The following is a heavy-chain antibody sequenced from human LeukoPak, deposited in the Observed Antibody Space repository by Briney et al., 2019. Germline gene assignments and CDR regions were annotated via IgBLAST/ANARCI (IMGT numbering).Heavy chain of an antibody. CDR2: INWKGGST. Sequence: GRSLRLSCAASGLTFDDYGMSWVRQAPGKGLEWVSGINWKGGSTGYADSAKGRFTISRDNAKNSLYLQMNSLRAEDTALYYCARGVAYYYDSSGYLGTDFDYWGQGTLVTVSS. CDR3: ARGVAYYYDSSGYLGTDFDY. J-gene: IGHJ4*02. V-gene: IGHV3-20*04. CDR1: GLTFDDYG. D-gene: IGHD3-22*01.